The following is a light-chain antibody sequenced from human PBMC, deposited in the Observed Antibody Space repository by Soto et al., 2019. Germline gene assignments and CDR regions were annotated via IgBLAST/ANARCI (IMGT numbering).Light chain of an antibody. CDR1: SSDVGGYIH. V-gene: IGLV2-14*01. J-gene: IGLJ2*01. CDR3: CSYTSSSTLV. CDR2: DVS. Sequence: QSALTQPASVSGSPGQSITISCSGSSSDVGGYIHVSWYQQHPGKAPKLLIYDVSNRPSGVSNRFSGSKSGNTASLTISGLQAEDEADYYCCSYTSSSTLVFGGGTKLTVL.